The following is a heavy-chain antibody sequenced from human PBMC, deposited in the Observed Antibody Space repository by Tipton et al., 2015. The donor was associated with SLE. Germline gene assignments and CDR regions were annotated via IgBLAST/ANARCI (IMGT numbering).Heavy chain of an antibody. V-gene: IGHV5-51*01. CDR2: IDPSDSDT. CDR1: GYSFMNSW. CDR3: ARQKSEYCGGDCYWRWFDP. D-gene: IGHD2-21*01. J-gene: IGHJ5*02. Sequence: QLVQSGAEVKKPGEALQISCKTSGYSFMNSWIVWFRHMPGKGLECMGMIDPSDSDTRYNPSFQGHVSMSIDRSTTTAYLQWRSLKASDTAMYFCARQKSEYCGGDCYWRWFDPWGQGTLVTVSP.